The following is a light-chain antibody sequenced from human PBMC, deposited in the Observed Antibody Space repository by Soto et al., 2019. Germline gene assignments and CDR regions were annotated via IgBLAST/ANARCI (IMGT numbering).Light chain of an antibody. CDR3: QHYGSSANT. J-gene: IGKJ2*01. Sequence: EIVLTQSPGPLSLSPGERATLSCRASQSVGSSNLAWYQQKSGQAPRLLIYDISSRATGIPDRFSGSGSGTDFTLTSSRLEPEDCAVYYCQHYGSSANTFGQGTKLEIK. CDR1: QSVGSSN. CDR2: DIS. V-gene: IGKV3-20*01.